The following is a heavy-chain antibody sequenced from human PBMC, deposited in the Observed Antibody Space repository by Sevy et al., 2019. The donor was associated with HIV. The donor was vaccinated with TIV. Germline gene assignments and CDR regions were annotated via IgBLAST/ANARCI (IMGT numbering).Heavy chain of an antibody. D-gene: IGHD2-2*01. Sequence: SETLSLTCAVYGGSFSGYYWSWIRQPPGKGLEWIGEINHSGSTNYNPSLKSRVTISVDTSKNQFSLKLSSVTAADTAVYYCAREQAYPKLGYCSSTTCKSGGMDVWGQGTTVTVSS. V-gene: IGHV4-34*01. CDR3: AREQAYPKLGYCSSTTCKSGGMDV. CDR2: INHSGST. CDR1: GGSFSGYY. J-gene: IGHJ6*02.